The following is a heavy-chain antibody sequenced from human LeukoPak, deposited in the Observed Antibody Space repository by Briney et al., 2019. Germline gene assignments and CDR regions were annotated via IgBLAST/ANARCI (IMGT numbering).Heavy chain of an antibody. CDR2: ISGSGGST. CDR3: VRNLAVAGTCFDS. V-gene: IGHV3-23*01. Sequence: GGSLRLSCAASGFTFSSSAMSWVRQAPGKELEWVSAISGSGGSTYYADSVKGRFTISRDNAKNSLYLQMNSLRAEDTAVYYCVRNLAVAGTCFDSWGQGTLVTVSS. J-gene: IGHJ4*02. D-gene: IGHD6-19*01. CDR1: GFTFSSSA.